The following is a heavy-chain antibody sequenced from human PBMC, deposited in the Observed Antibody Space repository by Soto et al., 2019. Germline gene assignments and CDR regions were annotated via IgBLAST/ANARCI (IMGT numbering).Heavy chain of an antibody. D-gene: IGHD5-18*01. Sequence: SVKVSCKASGGTFSSYTISWVRQAPGQGLEWMGRIIPILGIANYAQKFQGRVTITADKSTSTAYMELSSLRSEDTAVYYCAREVVTAMDNWFDPWGQGTLVTVS. V-gene: IGHV1-69*04. J-gene: IGHJ5*02. CDR3: AREVVTAMDNWFDP. CDR1: GGTFSSYT. CDR2: IIPILGIA.